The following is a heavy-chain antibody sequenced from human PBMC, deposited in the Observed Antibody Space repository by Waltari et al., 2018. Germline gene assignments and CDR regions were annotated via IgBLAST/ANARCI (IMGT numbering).Heavy chain of an antibody. V-gene: IGHV4-38-2*01. CDR2: IYHSGST. CDR1: GYSISSGYY. Sequence: QVQLQESGPGLVKPSETLSLTCAVSGYSISSGYYWGWIRQPPGKGLEWIGSIYHSGSTYYTPSLKSRVTISVDTSKNQFSLKLSSVTAADTAVYYCARTLGDYVWGSYRLDAFDIWGQGTMVTVSS. D-gene: IGHD3-16*02. J-gene: IGHJ3*02. CDR3: ARTLGDYVWGSYRLDAFDI.